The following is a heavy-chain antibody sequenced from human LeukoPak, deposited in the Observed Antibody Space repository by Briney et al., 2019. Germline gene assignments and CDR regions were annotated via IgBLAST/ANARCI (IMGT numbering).Heavy chain of an antibody. Sequence: GGSLRLSCAASGFTFSNAWMSWVRQAPGKGLEWVGRIKSKTDGGTTDYAAPVKGRFTISRDDSKNTLYLQMNSLKTEDTAVYYCTTEQWLVRGLDYWGQGTLVTVSS. D-gene: IGHD6-19*01. CDR2: IKSKTDGGTT. CDR1: GFTFSNAW. CDR3: TTEQWLVRGLDY. V-gene: IGHV3-15*01. J-gene: IGHJ4*02.